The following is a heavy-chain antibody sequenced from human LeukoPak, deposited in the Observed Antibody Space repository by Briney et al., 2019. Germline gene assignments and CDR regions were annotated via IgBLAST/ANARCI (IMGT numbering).Heavy chain of an antibody. D-gene: IGHD5-24*01. CDR2: IYYSGST. CDR1: GGSISRFY. V-gene: IGHV4-59*08. CDR3: ARRDRWLQSNGAFDI. Sequence: PSETLPLACTVSGGSISRFYWSWIRQPPGKGLEWIGDIYYSGSTNHNPSLKSRVTISVDTSKNQFSLKLSSVTAADTAVYYCARRDRWLQSNGAFDIWGQGTMVTVSS. J-gene: IGHJ3*02.